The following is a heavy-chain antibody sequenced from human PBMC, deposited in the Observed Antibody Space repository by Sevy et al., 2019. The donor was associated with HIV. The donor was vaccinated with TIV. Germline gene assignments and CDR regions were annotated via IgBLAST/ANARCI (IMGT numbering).Heavy chain of an antibody. D-gene: IGHD1-26*01. V-gene: IGHV3-7*01. CDR1: GFSFSAYW. CDR2: IKPDGGDK. CDR3: AQETFGRFDS. J-gene: IGHJ4*02. Sequence: GGSLRLSCAASGFSFSAYWMNWVRQAPGKGLEWVANIKPDGGDKHYVDSAEGRFTISRDNAKNSLYLQMNSLRVEETAMYYCAQETFGRFDSWGQGTLVTVSS.